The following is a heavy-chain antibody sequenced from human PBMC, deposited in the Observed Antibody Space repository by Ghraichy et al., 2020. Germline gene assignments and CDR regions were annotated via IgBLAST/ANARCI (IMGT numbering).Heavy chain of an antibody. CDR3: ARGGYGMDV. Sequence: GGLRLSCAASGLSVSNNYMSWVRQAPGKGLEWVSVMYIGGSTYYADSVKGRFTISRDSSKNTLNLQMNSLRAEDTAVYYCARGGYGMDVWGQGTTVTVSS. CDR1: GLSVSNNY. CDR2: MYIGGST. V-gene: IGHV3-53*01. J-gene: IGHJ6*02.